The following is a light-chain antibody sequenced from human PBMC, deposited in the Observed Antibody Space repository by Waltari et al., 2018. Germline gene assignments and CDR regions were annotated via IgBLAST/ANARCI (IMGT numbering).Light chain of an antibody. CDR1: EIVNNY. CDR3: QHGYGTPYS. CDR2: KAS. J-gene: IGKJ2*03. Sequence: DIQMTQSPSSLSASVGDRVTITCRASEIVNNYLNWYQQKPGKAPNLLIYKASTLQSGVPSRFSGSGSGTDYTFTISTLQSEDVATYYCQHGYGTPYSFGQGTKVEIK. V-gene: IGKV1-39*01.